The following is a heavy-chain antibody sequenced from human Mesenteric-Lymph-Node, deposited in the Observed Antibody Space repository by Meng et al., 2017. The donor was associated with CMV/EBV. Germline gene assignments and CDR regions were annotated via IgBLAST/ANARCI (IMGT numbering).Heavy chain of an antibody. J-gene: IGHJ4*02. CDR3: ARGGMAMTLDY. CDR1: GFTFGDYA. V-gene: IGHV3-48*04. CDR2: ISTGSGTI. Sequence: GESLKISCTASGFTFGDYAMSWVRQAPGKGLEWLSYISTGSGTIYYADSVKGRFTISRDNAKNSLYLHMNSLRGEDTAVYYCARGGMAMTLDYWGQGTLVTVSS. D-gene: IGHD2-21*02.